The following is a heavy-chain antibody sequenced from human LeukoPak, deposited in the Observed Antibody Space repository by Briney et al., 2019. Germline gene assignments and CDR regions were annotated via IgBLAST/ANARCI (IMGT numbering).Heavy chain of an antibody. Sequence: GGSLRLSCAASGFTFSRLWMHWVRQAPGKGLVWVSRINTDGSNTIYADSVKGRFTISRDNAKNSLYLQMNSLRAEDTAVYYCARGSADATLRSGGLWSRIAAAGSRWYFDYWGQGTLVTVSS. CDR2: INTDGSNT. V-gene: IGHV3-74*01. CDR1: GFTFSRLW. CDR3: ARGSADATLRSGGLWSRIAAAGSRWYFDY. J-gene: IGHJ4*02. D-gene: IGHD6-13*01.